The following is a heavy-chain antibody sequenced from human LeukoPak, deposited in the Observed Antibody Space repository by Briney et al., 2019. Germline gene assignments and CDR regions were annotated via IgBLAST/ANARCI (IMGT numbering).Heavy chain of an antibody. V-gene: IGHV3-23*01. J-gene: IGHJ5*02. Sequence: GALRLSFAASGFHFSSYAMSWVRPAPGEGVEWVSAISGSGGSTYYADSVKGRFTISRDNSKNTLYLQMNSLRAEDTAVYYCASLTLVDPWGQGTLVTVSS. CDR3: ASLTLVDP. CDR2: ISGSGGST. CDR1: GFHFSSYA. D-gene: IGHD3-16*01.